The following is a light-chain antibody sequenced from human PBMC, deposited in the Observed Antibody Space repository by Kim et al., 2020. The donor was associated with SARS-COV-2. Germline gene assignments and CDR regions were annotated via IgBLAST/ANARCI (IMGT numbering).Light chain of an antibody. Sequence: VGDKGTITCRASQGISSWVAWYQQKPGKAPKLLIDAASSLQSGVTSRFSGSGSGTDFTLTISSLQPEDFATYYCQQANSFPLTFGGGTKVDIK. CDR3: QQANSFPLT. CDR2: AAS. V-gene: IGKV1-12*01. CDR1: QGISSW. J-gene: IGKJ4*01.